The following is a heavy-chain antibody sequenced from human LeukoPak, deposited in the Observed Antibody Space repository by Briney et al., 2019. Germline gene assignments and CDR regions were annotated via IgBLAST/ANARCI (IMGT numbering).Heavy chain of an antibody. CDR2: ISSSSSYI. J-gene: IGHJ4*02. CDR1: GFTFSSYS. D-gene: IGHD2-15*01. CDR3: ARDRGYCSGGSCSDFDY. V-gene: IGHV3-21*01. Sequence: GGSLRLSCAASGFTFSSYSMNWVRQAPGKGLEWVSSISSSSSYIYYAHSVKGRFTISRDNAKNSLYLQMNSLRAEDTAVYYCARDRGYCSGGSCSDFDYWGQGTLVTVSS.